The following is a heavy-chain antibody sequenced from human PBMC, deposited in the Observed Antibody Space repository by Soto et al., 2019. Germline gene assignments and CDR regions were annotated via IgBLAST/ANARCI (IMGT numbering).Heavy chain of an antibody. D-gene: IGHD3-22*01. V-gene: IGHV1-46*01. CDR2: INPSGGST. CDR3: ARAESHSITMIVVVITPFDY. J-gene: IGHJ4*02. Sequence: ASVKVSCKASGYTFTSYYMHWVRQAPGQGLEWMGIINPSGGSTSYAQKFQGRVTMTRDTSTSTVYMELSSLRSEDTAEYYCARAESHSITMIVVVITPFDYWGQGTLVTVSS. CDR1: GYTFTSYY.